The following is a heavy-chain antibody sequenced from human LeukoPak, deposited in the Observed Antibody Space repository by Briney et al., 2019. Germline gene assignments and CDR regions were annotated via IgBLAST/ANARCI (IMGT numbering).Heavy chain of an antibody. CDR1: GFDLSDYY. J-gene: IGHJ4*02. CDR2: ISSSGGNI. V-gene: IGHV3-11*01. Sequence: PGGSLRLSCVVSGFDLSDYYMSWIRQAPGKGLEWISYISSSGGNIYFADSVKGRFTMSRDNARGSLYLQMNSLRADDTAIYYCARRRDYFDYWGRGTLVTVSS. CDR3: ARRRDYFDY.